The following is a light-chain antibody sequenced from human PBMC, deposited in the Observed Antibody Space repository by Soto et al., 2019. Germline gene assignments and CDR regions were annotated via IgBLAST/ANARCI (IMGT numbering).Light chain of an antibody. CDR3: QQSYSTPPT. Sequence: DIVMTQSPDSLAVSLGERATINCRSSQNVLYNSDNKNYLSWYQQKPGQAPRLVINWASTRESGVPDRFSGSGSGTDFTLTISSLQAEDVAVYYCQQSYSTPPTFGQGTKVEIK. J-gene: IGKJ1*01. CDR1: QNVLYNSDNKNY. CDR2: WAS. V-gene: IGKV4-1*01.